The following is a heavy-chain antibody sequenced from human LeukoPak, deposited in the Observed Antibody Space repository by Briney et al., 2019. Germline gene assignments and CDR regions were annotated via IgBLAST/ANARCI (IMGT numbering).Heavy chain of an antibody. CDR2: ISGSGGNV. CDR3: AKYGADIEYYDFWSGYYWFDP. D-gene: IGHD3-3*01. V-gene: IGHV3-23*01. CDR1: GFTFSSYA. Sequence: GGSLRLSCAASGFTFSSYAMSWVCQAPGKGLEWVSVISGSGGNVYYADSLKGRFIISRDNSKSTLYLQMNSLRAEDTAVYYCAKYGADIEYYDFWSGYYWFDPWGQGTLVTVSS. J-gene: IGHJ5*02.